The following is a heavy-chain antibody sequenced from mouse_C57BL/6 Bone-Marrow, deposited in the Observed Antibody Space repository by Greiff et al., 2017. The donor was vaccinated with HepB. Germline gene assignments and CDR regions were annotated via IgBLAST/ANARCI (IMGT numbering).Heavy chain of an antibody. J-gene: IGHJ1*03. V-gene: IGHV1-52*01. Sequence: VQLQQPGAELVRPGSSVKLSCKASGYTFTSYWMHWVKQRPIQGLEWIGHIDPSDSETHYNQKFKDKATLTVDKSSSTAYMQLSSLTSEDSAVYYCARAGGYWYFDVWGTGTTVTVSS. CDR1: GYTFTSYW. CDR3: ARAGGYWYFDV. CDR2: IDPSDSET.